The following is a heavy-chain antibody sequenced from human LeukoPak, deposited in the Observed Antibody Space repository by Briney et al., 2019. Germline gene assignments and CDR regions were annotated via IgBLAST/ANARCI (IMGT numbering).Heavy chain of an antibody. CDR1: RFFFFFYG. V-gene: IGHV3-30*18. J-gene: IGHJ4*02. CDR2: ISYDGRNQ. D-gene: IGHD5-24*01. CDR3: AKDRREGYNGPHF. Sequence: GGGPRLSSEASRFFFFFYGFPLVRPAPRQGGGGVTLISYDGRNQYYGQSVKGRFTISRDNSKNIVYLQMNSLRIEDTGVYYCAKDRREGYNGPHFWGLGALVTVSA.